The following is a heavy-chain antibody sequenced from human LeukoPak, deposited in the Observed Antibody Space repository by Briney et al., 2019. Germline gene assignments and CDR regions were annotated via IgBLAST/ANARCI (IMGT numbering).Heavy chain of an antibody. Sequence: PGGSLRLSCAASGFTFSSYSMNWVRQAPGQGLEWISYIGSSTSPIYYADSVKGRFTISRDNAENSLYLQMNSLRDEDTAVYYCARIKLDSHWSYDYWGQGTLVTVSS. D-gene: IGHD4-11*01. J-gene: IGHJ4*02. V-gene: IGHV3-48*02. CDR2: IGSSTSPI. CDR1: GFTFSSYS. CDR3: ARIKLDSHWSYDY.